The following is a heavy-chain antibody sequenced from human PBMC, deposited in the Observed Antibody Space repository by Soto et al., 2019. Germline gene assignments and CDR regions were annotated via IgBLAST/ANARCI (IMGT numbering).Heavy chain of an antibody. CDR3: ANWGKSGSDF. Sequence: EVKLLESGGGLVQPGGSMRLSCEASGFPFWTYSMSWVRQAPRKGLEWVSGISGSGTATYYTDSVKGRFTISRDNSKNTLYLQMDSLRAEDTALYYCANWGKSGSDFWGQGTLVTVSS. V-gene: IGHV3-23*01. D-gene: IGHD3-16*01. CDR2: ISGSGTAT. J-gene: IGHJ4*02. CDR1: GFPFWTYS.